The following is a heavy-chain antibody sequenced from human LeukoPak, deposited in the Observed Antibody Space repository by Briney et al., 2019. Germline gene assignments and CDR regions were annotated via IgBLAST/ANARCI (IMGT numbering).Heavy chain of an antibody. CDR1: GGSISSYY. CDR3: ARLSGRIAAAGKGWFDP. CDR2: IYYSGST. D-gene: IGHD6-13*01. J-gene: IGHJ5*02. V-gene: IGHV4-59*08. Sequence: SETLSLTCTASGGSISSYYWSWIRQPPGKGLEWIGYIYYSGSTNYNPSLKSRVTISVDTSKNQFSLKLSSVTAADTAVYYCARLSGRIAAAGKGWFDPWGQGTLVTVSS.